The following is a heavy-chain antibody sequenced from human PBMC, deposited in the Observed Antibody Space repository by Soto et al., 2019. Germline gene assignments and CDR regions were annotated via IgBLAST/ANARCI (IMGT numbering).Heavy chain of an antibody. J-gene: IGHJ6*03. CDR2: IYYSGST. CDR1: GGSISSYY. Sequence: SETLSLTCTVSGGSISSYYWSWIRQPPGKGLEWIGYIYYSGSTNYNPSLKSRVTISVDTSKNQFSLKLSSVTAADTAVYYCASGPAHDTGSAYYYYYMDVWGKGTTVTVSS. D-gene: IGHD3-9*01. CDR3: ASGPAHDTGSAYYYYYMDV. V-gene: IGHV4-59*08.